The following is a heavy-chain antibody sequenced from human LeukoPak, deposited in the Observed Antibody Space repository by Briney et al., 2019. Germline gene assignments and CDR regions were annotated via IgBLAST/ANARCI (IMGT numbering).Heavy chain of an antibody. CDR3: ASQRINLGELCAFDI. J-gene: IGHJ3*02. D-gene: IGHD3-16*01. V-gene: IGHV5-51*01. CDR1: GDSFNSNW. Sequence: GESLKISCKGSGDSFNSNWIGWVRQMPGKGLEWMGIVYPGDSDTRYSPPFEGQVTISADKSTSTAYLQWSALKASDTAIYYCASQRINLGELCAFDIWGQGTMVAVSS. CDR2: VYPGDSDT.